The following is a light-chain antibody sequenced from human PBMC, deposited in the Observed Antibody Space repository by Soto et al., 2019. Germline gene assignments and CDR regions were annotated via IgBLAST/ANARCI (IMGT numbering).Light chain of an antibody. CDR3: SSYTNTITLIV. CDR1: SSDIGSYRY. Sequence: QSVLTQPASVSGSPGQSITISCTGTSSDIGSYRYVSWYQQHPGKAPKLLISEVTHRPSGVSNHFSGSKSGNTASLTISGLQAEDEADYYCSSYTNTITLIVFGTGTKVTVL. CDR2: EVT. V-gene: IGLV2-14*01. J-gene: IGLJ1*01.